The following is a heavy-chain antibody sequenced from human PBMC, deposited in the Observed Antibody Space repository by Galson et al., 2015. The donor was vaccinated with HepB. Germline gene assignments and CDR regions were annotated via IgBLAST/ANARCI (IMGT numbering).Heavy chain of an antibody. CDR3: ARDYYGSGWDY. CDR1: GFTFSDYY. CDR2: ISSSSSYT. Sequence: SLRLSCAASGFTFSDYYMSWIRQAPGKGLEWVSYISSSSSYTNYADSVKGRFTISRDNAKNSLYLQMNSLRAEDTAVYYCARDYYGSGWDYWGQGTLVTVSS. V-gene: IGHV3-11*06. D-gene: IGHD3-10*01. J-gene: IGHJ4*02.